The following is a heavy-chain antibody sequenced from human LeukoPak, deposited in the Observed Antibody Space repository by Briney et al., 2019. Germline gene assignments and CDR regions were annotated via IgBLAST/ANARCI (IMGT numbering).Heavy chain of an antibody. CDR1: GYTFTSYY. D-gene: IGHD1-7*01. CDR3: ARSRGQFEELY. Sequence: ASVKVSCKASGYTFTSYYMHWVRQAPGQGLEWMGIINPSGGSTSYAQKFQGRVTMTRDMSTSTVYMELSSLRSEDTAVYYCARSRGQFEELYWGQGTLVTVSS. V-gene: IGHV1-46*01. J-gene: IGHJ4*02. CDR2: INPSGGST.